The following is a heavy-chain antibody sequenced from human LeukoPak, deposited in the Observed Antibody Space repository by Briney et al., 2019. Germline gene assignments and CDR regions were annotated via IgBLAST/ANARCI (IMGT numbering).Heavy chain of an antibody. Sequence: SETLSLTCTVSGGSIRSSYYYWGWIRQPPGKGLEWIGSIYDSGSTYYNPSLKSRVTMSVDTSKNQFSLKLNSVTAADTAVYYCARGGYPRYSSGWYRFDYFDYWGQGTLVTVSS. CDR3: ARGGYPRYSSGWYRFDYFDY. V-gene: IGHV4-39*01. CDR1: GGSIRSSYYY. D-gene: IGHD6-19*01. CDR2: IYDSGST. J-gene: IGHJ4*02.